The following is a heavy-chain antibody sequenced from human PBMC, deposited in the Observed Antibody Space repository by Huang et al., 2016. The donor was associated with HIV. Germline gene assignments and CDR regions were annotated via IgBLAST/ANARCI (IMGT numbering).Heavy chain of an antibody. CDR1: GFNFSSYW. Sequence: VQLLESGGGLVQPGGSLRLSCAGSGFNFSSYWMSWSGQAPGKGLEWVASIKPDESEKYYVDSVKGRFTVSRDSAKNSFFLQMSSLRAEDTAVYYCAGPNDIFTVWGQGALVTVSS. D-gene: IGHD3-9*01. V-gene: IGHV3-7*01. CDR2: IKPDESEK. CDR3: AGPNDIFTV. J-gene: IGHJ4*02.